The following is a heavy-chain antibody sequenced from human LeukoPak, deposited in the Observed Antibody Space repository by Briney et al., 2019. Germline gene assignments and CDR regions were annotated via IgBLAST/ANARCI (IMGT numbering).Heavy chain of an antibody. V-gene: IGHV3-15*07. CDR3: STLTSRGLSDS. CDR2: IKSKADGETI. D-gene: IGHD1-20*01. CDR1: GFTFTNAW. J-gene: IGHJ4*02. Sequence: GGSLRLSCAASGFTFTNAWMNWVRQAPGKGLEWVGRIKSKADGETIDYAAPVKGRFTFSRDDSKNMLYLQMNSLKNEDTAVYYCSTLTSRGLSDSWGQGTLVTVSS.